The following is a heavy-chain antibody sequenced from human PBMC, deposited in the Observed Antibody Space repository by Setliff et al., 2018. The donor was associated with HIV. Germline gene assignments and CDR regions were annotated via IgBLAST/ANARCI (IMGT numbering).Heavy chain of an antibody. D-gene: IGHD3-16*01. J-gene: IGHJ5*02. CDR1: GYSFSNYF. V-gene: IGHV1-2*02. Sequence: GASVKVSCKTSGYSFSNYFIHWVRQAPGQGLEWMGWINPKSGGTHYGQKFQGRVTMTRDTSMSTAYMELNRLTFDDTAVYYCARDPYDTSENPYDPWGQRTLVTVSS. CDR3: ARDPYDTSENPYDP. CDR2: INPKSGGT.